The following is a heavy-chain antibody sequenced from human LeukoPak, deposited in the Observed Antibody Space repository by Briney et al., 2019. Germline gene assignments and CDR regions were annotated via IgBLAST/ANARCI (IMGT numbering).Heavy chain of an antibody. CDR2: ISPKSDYI. D-gene: IGHD2-15*01. J-gene: IGHJ3*02. CDR3: ARKDTGSSEAFDI. V-gene: IGHV3-21*01. Sequence: GGSLRLSCAASGFTVSKNYMNWVRQAPGKGLEWVSSISPKSDYIYYADSVKGRFTISRDNARNSLYLQMSSLRAEDTAVYYCARKDTGSSEAFDIWGQGTMVTVSS. CDR1: GFTVSKNY.